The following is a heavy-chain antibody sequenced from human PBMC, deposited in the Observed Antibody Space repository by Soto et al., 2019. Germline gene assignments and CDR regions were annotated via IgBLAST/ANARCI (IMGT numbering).Heavy chain of an antibody. Sequence: GASVKVSCKASGYTFTSYYMHWVRQAPGQGLEWMGIINPSGGSTSYAQKFQGRVTMTRDTSTSTVYMELSSLRSEDTAVYYCARAGIAVAGPPYYYYGMDVWGQGTTVTVSS. J-gene: IGHJ6*02. CDR1: GYTFTSYY. CDR2: INPSGGST. D-gene: IGHD6-19*01. V-gene: IGHV1-46*01. CDR3: ARAGIAVAGPPYYYYGMDV.